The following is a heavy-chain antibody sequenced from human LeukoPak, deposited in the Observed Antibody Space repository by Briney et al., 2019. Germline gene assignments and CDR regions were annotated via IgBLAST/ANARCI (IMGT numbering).Heavy chain of an antibody. V-gene: IGHV1-69*04. J-gene: IGHJ5*02. CDR3: ARGIAVANWFDP. Sequence: GASVKASCKASGGTFSSYAISWVRQAPGQGLEWMGRIIPILGIANYAQKFQGRVTITADKSTSTAYMELSSLRSEDTAVYYCARGIAVANWFDPWGQGTLVTVS. CDR1: GGTFSSYA. CDR2: IIPILGIA. D-gene: IGHD6-19*01.